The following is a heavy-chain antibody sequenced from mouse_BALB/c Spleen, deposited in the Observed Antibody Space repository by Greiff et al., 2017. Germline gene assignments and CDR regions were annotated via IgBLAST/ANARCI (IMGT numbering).Heavy chain of an antibody. CDR1: GFTFSSYA. CDR2: ISSGGST. Sequence: EVQLVESGGGLVKPGGSLKLSCAASGFTFSSYAMSWVRQTPEKRLEWVASISSGGSTYYPDSVKGRFTISRDNARNILYLQMSSLRSEDTAMYYCARSLRGGFDYWGQGTTLTVSS. V-gene: IGHV5-6-5*01. J-gene: IGHJ2*01. CDR3: ARSLRGGFDY. D-gene: IGHD3-2*02.